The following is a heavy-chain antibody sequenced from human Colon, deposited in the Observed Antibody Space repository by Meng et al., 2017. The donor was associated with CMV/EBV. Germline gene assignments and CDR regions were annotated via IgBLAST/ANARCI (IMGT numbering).Heavy chain of an antibody. V-gene: IGHV3-20*01. Sequence: GESLKISCVASGFKFDDYGMSWVRQSPGKGLQWVAGINWNGASTGYADSVRGRFTISRDNAKNSLYLQINSLRVEDAALYHCARDLGLAPDFWTGNYEYYGMDVWGQGTTVTVSS. CDR1: GFKFDDYG. J-gene: IGHJ6*02. CDR3: ARDLGLAPDFWTGNYEYYGMDV. CDR2: INWNGAST. D-gene: IGHD3/OR15-3a*01.